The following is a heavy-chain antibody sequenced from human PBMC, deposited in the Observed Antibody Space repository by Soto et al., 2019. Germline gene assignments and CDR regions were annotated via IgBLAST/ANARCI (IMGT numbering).Heavy chain of an antibody. Sequence: SETLSLTCAVFGGSFIGYYWSWIRKPPGKGLEWIGEINHSGSTNYNPSLKSRVTISVDTSKNQFSLKLSSVTAADTAVYYCARTRVLLWFGELSSVWFDPWGQGTLVTVSS. CDR1: GGSFIGYY. J-gene: IGHJ5*02. V-gene: IGHV4-34*01. CDR3: ARTRVLLWFGELSSVWFDP. CDR2: INHSGST. D-gene: IGHD3-10*01.